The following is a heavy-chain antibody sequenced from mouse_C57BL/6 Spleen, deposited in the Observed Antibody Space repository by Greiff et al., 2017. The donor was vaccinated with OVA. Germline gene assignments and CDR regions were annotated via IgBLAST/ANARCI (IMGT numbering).Heavy chain of an antibody. Sequence: QVQLQQSGAELVRPGASVTLSCKASGYTFTDYEMHWVKQTPVHGLEWIGAIDPETGGTAYNQKFKGKAILTADKSSSTAYMELRSLTSEDSAVYYCTRRDGYDGPWFAYWGKGTLVTVSA. CDR1: GYTFTDYE. J-gene: IGHJ3*01. CDR3: TRRDGYDGPWFAY. D-gene: IGHD2-2*01. V-gene: IGHV1-15*01. CDR2: IDPETGGT.